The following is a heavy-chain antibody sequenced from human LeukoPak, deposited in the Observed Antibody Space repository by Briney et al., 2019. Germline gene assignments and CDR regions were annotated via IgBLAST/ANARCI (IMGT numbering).Heavy chain of an antibody. CDR3: ARDRRSLFDY. V-gene: IGHV3-48*01. J-gene: IGHJ4*02. D-gene: IGHD2-15*01. CDR1: GFTFSSYA. CDR2: ISSSGSTI. Sequence: PGGSLRLSCAASGFTFSSYAMSWVRQAPGKGLEWVSYISSSGSTIYYADSVKGRFTISRDNAKNSLYLQMNSLRAEDTAVYYCARDRRSLFDYWGQGTLVTVSS.